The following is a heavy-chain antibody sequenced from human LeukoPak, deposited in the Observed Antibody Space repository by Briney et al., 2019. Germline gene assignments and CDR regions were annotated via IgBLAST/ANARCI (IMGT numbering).Heavy chain of an antibody. V-gene: IGHV4-59*08. CDR1: GDSISSYY. J-gene: IGHJ3*02. CDR3: ARHIGGIAASGDAFDI. D-gene: IGHD6-13*01. CDR2: IYYSGST. Sequence: PSETLSLTCTVSGDSISSYYWSWIRQPPGKGLEWIGYIYYSGSTNYNPSLKSRVTISVDTSKNQFSLKLTSVTAADTAVYYCARHIGGIAASGDAFDIWGQGTMVTVSS.